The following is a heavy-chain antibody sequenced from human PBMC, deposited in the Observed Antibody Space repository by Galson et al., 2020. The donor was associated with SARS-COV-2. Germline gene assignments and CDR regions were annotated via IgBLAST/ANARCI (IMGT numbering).Heavy chain of an antibody. CDR3: ARMNYGGGSYYFAY. J-gene: IGHJ4*02. D-gene: IGHD4-17*01. CDR2: IYDSVIT. CDR1: GGAISTSY. Sequence: SQTLSLTCTVSGGAISTSYWSWIRRPPGKGVEWIGYIYDSVITDYNPSLQSRVTISVAKSKNQVSLKVTSVTAADTAVYYSARMNYGGGSYYFAYWGQGALVTVSS. V-gene: IGHV4-59*12.